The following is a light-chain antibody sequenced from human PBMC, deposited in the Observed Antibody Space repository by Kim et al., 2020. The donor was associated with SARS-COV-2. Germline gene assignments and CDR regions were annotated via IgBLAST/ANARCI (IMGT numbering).Light chain of an antibody. J-gene: IGKJ1*01. CDR3: QQYNSYPCT. V-gene: IGKV1-5*03. CDR1: QSIGSW. Sequence: DIQMTQSPSTLSASLGDRVTITCRASQSIGSWLAWYQHKPGKAPKVLIYKASSSESGVPSRFSGSGSGTEFTLTISSLQPDDFATYYCQQYNSYPCTFGQGTKVDIK. CDR2: KAS.